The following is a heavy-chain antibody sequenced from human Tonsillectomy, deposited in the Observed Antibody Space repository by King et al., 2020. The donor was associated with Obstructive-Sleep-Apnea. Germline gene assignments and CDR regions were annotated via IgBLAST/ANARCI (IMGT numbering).Heavy chain of an antibody. Sequence: QLQESGPGLVKPSETLSLTCTVSGGSISRSSYYWGWIRQPPGKGLEWIGSIYYSGSTYYNPSLKSRVTISLDTSKNQFSLKLSSVTAADTAMYYCASYIDNWFDPWGQGTLVTVSS. CDR2: IYYSGST. CDR1: GGSISRSSYY. D-gene: IGHD3-10*01. CDR3: ASYIDNWFDP. V-gene: IGHV4-39*07. J-gene: IGHJ5*02.